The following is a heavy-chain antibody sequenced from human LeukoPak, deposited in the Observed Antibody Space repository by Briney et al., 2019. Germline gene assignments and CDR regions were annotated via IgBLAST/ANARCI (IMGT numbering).Heavy chain of an antibody. Sequence: GGSLRLSCAASGFSFSSYSMNWVRQAPGKGLEWVSYISHTGSTMSYADSVKGRFTISRDNARNSLYLQMYSLRAEDTAVYYCAIPPLSGTGSSRPLAGMDVWGQGTTVTVSS. CDR2: ISHTGSTM. D-gene: IGHD3-10*01. CDR1: GFSFSSYS. CDR3: AIPPLSGTGSSRPLAGMDV. V-gene: IGHV3-48*04. J-gene: IGHJ6*02.